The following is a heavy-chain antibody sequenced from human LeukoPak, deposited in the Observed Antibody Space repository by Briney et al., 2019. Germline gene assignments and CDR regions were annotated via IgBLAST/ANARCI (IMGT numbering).Heavy chain of an antibody. CDR3: ARADRTSWFDY. J-gene: IGHJ4*02. D-gene: IGHD2-2*01. V-gene: IGHV3-11*05. CDR2: ISNSGNYA. CDR1: RFTFSVYY. Sequence: GGSLRLSCAASRFTFSVYYMVWIRQAPGKGLEWISYISNSGNYANYADSVKGRFTISRDNAKNSLSLQMNSLRPDDTAVYYCARADRTSWFDYWGQGILVTVSS.